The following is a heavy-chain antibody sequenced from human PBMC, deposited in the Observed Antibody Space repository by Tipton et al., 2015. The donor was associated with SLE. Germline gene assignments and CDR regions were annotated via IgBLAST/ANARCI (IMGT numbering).Heavy chain of an antibody. CDR1: GGSINRNY. V-gene: IGHV4-59*01. CDR2: VSYRGSP. Sequence: LRLSCTVSGGSINRNYWSWIRQPPGKGLEWIGYVSYRGSPIYNPSLKSRVTMSLHTSRNQFSLKVNSLTAADTAVYYCVRGVNFEIWGQGTLVTVSS. CDR3: VRGVNFEI. J-gene: IGHJ4*02. D-gene: IGHD5-24*01.